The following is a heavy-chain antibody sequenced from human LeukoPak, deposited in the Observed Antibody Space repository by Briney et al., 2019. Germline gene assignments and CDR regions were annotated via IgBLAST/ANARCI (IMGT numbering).Heavy chain of an antibody. D-gene: IGHD5-24*01. CDR2: IYYSGST. J-gene: IGHJ2*01. CDR3: ARLLGGDGYRTNWYFDL. V-gene: IGHV4-31*03. CDR1: GGSLSSGGYY. Sequence: SETLSLTCTVSGGSLSSGGYYWSWIRQHPGTGLEWIGYIYYSGSTYYNPSLKSRVTISVDTSKNQFSLKLSSVTAADTAVYYCARLLGGDGYRTNWYFDLWGRGTLVTVSS.